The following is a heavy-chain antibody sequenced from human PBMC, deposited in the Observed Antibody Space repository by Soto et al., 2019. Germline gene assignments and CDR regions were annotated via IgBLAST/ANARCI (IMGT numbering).Heavy chain of an antibody. Sequence: QVQLVESGGGLVKPGGSLRLSCAASGFTFSDYYMSWIRQAPGKGPEWVSFISRSGTYTNHADSVKGRFTISRDNAKNSVYLQMNSLRAEDTAVYYCARGDTVFDYWGQGALVTVSS. CDR1: GFTFSDYY. D-gene: IGHD4-17*01. J-gene: IGHJ4*02. CDR3: ARGDTVFDY. CDR2: ISRSGTYT. V-gene: IGHV3-11*05.